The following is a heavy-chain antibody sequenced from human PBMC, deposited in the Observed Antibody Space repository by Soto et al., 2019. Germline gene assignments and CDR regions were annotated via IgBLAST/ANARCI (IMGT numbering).Heavy chain of an antibody. CDR2: IYYSGST. CDR3: ARDSGWSGYYPYYYYGMDV. J-gene: IGHJ6*02. V-gene: IGHV4-59*13. Sequence: SETLSLTCTVSGGSISGYSWSWIRQSPGKGLEWIGYIYYSGSTNYNPSLKSRVTISVDTSKNQFSLKLSSVTAADTAVYYCARDSGWSGYYPYYYYGMDVWGQGTTVTVSS. CDR1: GGSISGYS. D-gene: IGHD3-3*01.